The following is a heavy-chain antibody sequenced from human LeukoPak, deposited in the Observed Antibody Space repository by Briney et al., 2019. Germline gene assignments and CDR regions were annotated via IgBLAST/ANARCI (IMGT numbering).Heavy chain of an antibody. J-gene: IGHJ6*03. V-gene: IGHV1-2*02. D-gene: IGHD6-25*01. CDR1: GYTFTGYY. Sequence: ASVKVSCKASGYTFTGYYMHWVRQAPGQGLEWMGWINPNSGGTTYTQNFQGRGTMTRDTSISTTYMELNRLTSDDTAVYFCARSSGAYYYYMDVWGKGTTVTVSS. CDR3: ARSSGAYYYYMDV. CDR2: INPNSGGT.